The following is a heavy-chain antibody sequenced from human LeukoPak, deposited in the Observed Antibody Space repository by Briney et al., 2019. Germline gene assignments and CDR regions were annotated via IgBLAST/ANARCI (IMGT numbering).Heavy chain of an antibody. J-gene: IGHJ4*02. CDR2: IYYTGST. CDR3: ARGPTRYYFDY. Sequence: PSGTLSLTCAVSGGPISSYYWSWIRQPPGKGLEWIEYIYYTGSTDYTSLKSRVTTSVDTSKNQISLKLSSVTAADTAVYYCARGPTRYYFDYWGQGTLVTVSS. CDR1: GGPISSYY. V-gene: IGHV4-59*01.